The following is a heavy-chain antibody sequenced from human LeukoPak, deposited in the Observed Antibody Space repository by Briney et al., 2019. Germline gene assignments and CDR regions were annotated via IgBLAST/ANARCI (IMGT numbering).Heavy chain of an antibody. D-gene: IGHD3-10*01. Sequence: PSETLSLTCAVYGGSFSGYYWSWIRQPPGKGLEWIGEINHSGSTNYNPSLKSRVTISVDTSKNQFSLKLSSVTAADTAVYYCARSSYYYGSGSYSGSFDYWGQGTLVTVSS. J-gene: IGHJ4*02. CDR1: GGSFSGYY. CDR3: ARSSYYYGSGSYSGSFDY. CDR2: INHSGST. V-gene: IGHV4-34*01.